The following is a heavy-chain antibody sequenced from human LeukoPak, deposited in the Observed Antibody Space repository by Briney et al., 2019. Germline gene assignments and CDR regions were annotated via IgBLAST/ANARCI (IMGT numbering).Heavy chain of an antibody. V-gene: IGHV3-30-3*01. D-gene: IGHD3-10*01. J-gene: IGHJ4*02. CDR1: GFTFSSYW. CDR2: VSYDGTNK. Sequence: GGSLRLSCAASGFTFSSYWMSWVRQAPGKGLEWVALVSYDGTNKYYADSVKGRFTISRDNSKNTLYLQMNSLRAEDTAVYYCARRGFGDFDYWGQGTLVTVSS. CDR3: ARRGFGDFDY.